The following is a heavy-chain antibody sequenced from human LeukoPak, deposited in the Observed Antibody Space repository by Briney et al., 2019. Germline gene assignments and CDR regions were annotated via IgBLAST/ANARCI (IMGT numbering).Heavy chain of an antibody. D-gene: IGHD2-2*01. CDR1: GFTFSSYA. CDR2: ISGSGGST. J-gene: IGHJ6*02. CDR3: AKGPVVPAARYYYYGMDV. V-gene: IGHV3-23*01. Sequence: GGSLRLSCAASGFTFSSYAMSWVRQAPGKGLEWVSAISGSGGSTYYADSVKGRFTISRDNSKNTLYLQMNSLRAEDTAVYYCAKGPVVPAARYYYYGMDVWGQGTTVTVSS.